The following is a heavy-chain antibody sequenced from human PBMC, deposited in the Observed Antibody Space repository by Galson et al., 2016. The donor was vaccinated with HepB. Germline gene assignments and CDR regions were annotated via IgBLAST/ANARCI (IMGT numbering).Heavy chain of an antibody. CDR2: ISYDGSNK. Sequence: SLRLSCAASGFIFINHGMHWVRQAPGKGLEWMAVISYDGSNKYYADSVRGRFTISRDDSKNTVYLQMNTLRIEDTAVYYCATSYPERDQPGLSSWPYWGQGALVTVSS. V-gene: IGHV3-30*03. CDR3: ATSYPERDQPGLSSWPY. CDR1: GFIFINHG. J-gene: IGHJ4*02. D-gene: IGHD3-10*01.